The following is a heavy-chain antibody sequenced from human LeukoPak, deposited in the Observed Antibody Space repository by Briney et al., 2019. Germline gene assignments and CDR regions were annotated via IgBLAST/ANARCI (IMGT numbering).Heavy chain of an antibody. V-gene: IGHV1-69*05. D-gene: IGHD6-6*01. CDR3: ARDGQLPRTGPNYYYYMDV. CDR2: IIPIFGTA. Sequence: GASVKVSCKASGGTFSSYAISWVRQAPGQGLEWMGGIIPIFGTANYAQKFQGRVTITTDESTSTAYMELSSLRSEDTAVYYCARDGQLPRTGPNYYYYMDVWGKGTTVTVS. CDR1: GGTFSSYA. J-gene: IGHJ6*03.